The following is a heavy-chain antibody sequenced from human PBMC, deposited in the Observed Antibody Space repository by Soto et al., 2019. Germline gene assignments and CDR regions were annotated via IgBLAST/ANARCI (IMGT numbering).Heavy chain of an antibody. CDR2: ISSSSSYI. J-gene: IGHJ1*01. D-gene: IGHD6-19*01. Sequence: EVQLVESGGGLVKPGGSLRLSCAASAFTFSSYSMNWVRQAPGKGLEWVSSISSSSSYIYYADSVKGRFTISRDNAKNSGYLQMNRLRAEKTAVYYCARSWEGEYKLLSRKDSRYSSGWYDWGFQHWGQGTLVTVSS. CDR3: ARSWEGEYKLLSRKDSRYSSGWYDWGFQH. V-gene: IGHV3-21*01. CDR1: AFTFSSYS.